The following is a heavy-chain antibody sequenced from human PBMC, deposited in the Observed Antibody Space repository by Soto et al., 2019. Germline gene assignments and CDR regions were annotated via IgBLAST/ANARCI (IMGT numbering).Heavy chain of an antibody. CDR1: GYTFTSYD. Sequence: SVKVSCKASGYTFTSYDINWVRQATGQGREWMGWMNPNSGNTGYAQKFQGRVTMTRNTSISTAYMELISLRSEDTAVYYCARGRVAARPVLWDYYYHYG. CDR2: MNPNSGNT. J-gene: IGHJ6*01. D-gene: IGHD6-6*01. V-gene: IGHV1-8*01. CDR3: ARGRVAARPVLWDYYYHYG.